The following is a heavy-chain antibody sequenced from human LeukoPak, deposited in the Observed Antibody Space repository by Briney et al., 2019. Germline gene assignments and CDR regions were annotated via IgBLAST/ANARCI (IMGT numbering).Heavy chain of an antibody. V-gene: IGHV4-39*07. Sequence: SETLSLTCTVSGGSISSSSYYWGWIRQPPGKGLEWIGSIYYSGSTYYNPSLKSRVTISVDTSKNQFSLKLSSVTAADTAVYYCARGVGYYYGSGSYRPHNYYYYYMDVWGKGTTVTVSS. CDR3: ARGVGYYYGSGSYRPHNYYYYYMDV. D-gene: IGHD3-10*01. J-gene: IGHJ6*03. CDR2: IYYSGST. CDR1: GGSISSSSYY.